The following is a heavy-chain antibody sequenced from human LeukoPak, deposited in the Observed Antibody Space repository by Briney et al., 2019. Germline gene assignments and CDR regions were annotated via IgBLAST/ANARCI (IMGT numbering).Heavy chain of an antibody. V-gene: IGHV3-48*01. CDR3: AKDPNYYGSGSYYL. D-gene: IGHD3-10*01. J-gene: IGHJ4*02. Sequence: GGSLRLSCAASGFTFSSYTMNWVRQAPGKGLEWVSYISSGNSNIYYADSVKGRFTISRDNAKNSLYLQMNSLRAEDTAVYYCAKDPNYYGSGSYYLWGQGTLVTVSS. CDR2: ISSGNSNI. CDR1: GFTFSSYT.